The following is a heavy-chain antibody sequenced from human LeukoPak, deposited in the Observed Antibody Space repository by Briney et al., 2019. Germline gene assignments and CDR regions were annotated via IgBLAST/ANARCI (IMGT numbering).Heavy chain of an antibody. V-gene: IGHV4-39*07. CDR2: MYYSGNT. CDR3: ARDHFGSYSFDY. CDR1: GGSISSSSYY. J-gene: IGHJ4*02. Sequence: PSETLSLTCTVSGGSISSSSYYWGWIRQPPGKGLEWIGSMYYSGNTYYNPSLRSRVTISVDTSESQFSLNLNSLTAADTAVYYCARDHFGSYSFDYWGQGILVTVSS. D-gene: IGHD1-26*01.